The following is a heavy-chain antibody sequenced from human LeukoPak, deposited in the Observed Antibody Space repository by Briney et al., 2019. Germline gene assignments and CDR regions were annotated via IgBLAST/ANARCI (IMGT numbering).Heavy chain of an antibody. D-gene: IGHD1-1*01. CDR3: ARDLYDHFLDY. CDR1: GFTFSSYG. CDR2: VRYDGSDK. Sequence: GRSLRLSCAASGFTFSSYGIHWVRQAPGKGLEWVAGVRYDGSDKFHEDYVKGRFTISGDNSKNTVTLQMNSLRAEDTAVYYCARDLYDHFLDYWGQGTVVTVSS. J-gene: IGHJ4*02. V-gene: IGHV3-33*01.